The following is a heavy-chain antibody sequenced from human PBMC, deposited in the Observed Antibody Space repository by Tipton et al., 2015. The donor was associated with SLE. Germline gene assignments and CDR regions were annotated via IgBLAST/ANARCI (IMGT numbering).Heavy chain of an antibody. D-gene: IGHD2-2*01. V-gene: IGHV3-23*01. CDR3: AKDGLGSTRGSYYFDY. CDR2: ISGSGGST. Sequence: SLRLSCAASGFTFSSYAMSWVRQAPGKGLEWVSAISGSGGSTYYADSVKGRFTISRDNSKNTLYLQMNSLRAEDTAVYYCAKDGLGSTRGSYYFDYWGQGTLVTVSS. J-gene: IGHJ4*02. CDR1: GFTFSSYA.